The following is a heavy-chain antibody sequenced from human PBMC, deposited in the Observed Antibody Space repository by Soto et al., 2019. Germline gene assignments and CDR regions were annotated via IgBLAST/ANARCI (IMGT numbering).Heavy chain of an antibody. D-gene: IGHD3-22*01. CDR3: ARGRFYYDSSGLHNDAFDI. CDR1: GFTVSNNF. V-gene: IGHV3-53*01. CDR2: IYSGGST. Sequence: EVQLVESGGGLIQPGGSLRLSCAASGFTVSNNFLSWVRQTPGKGLQWVSLIYSGGSTYYADSVKGRFTISRDNSKNTLYLQMNSLGAEDTAVYYCARGRFYYDSSGLHNDAFDIWGQGTMVTVSS. J-gene: IGHJ3*02.